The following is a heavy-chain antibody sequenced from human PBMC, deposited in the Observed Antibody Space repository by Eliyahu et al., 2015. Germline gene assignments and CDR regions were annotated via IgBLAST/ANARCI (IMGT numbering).Heavy chain of an antibody. V-gene: IGHV4-59*01. CDR1: GGSXXSYX. Sequence: QVQLQXSGPGLVKPSETLSLXCTVXGGSXXSYXWXWIRQPPGKGLEWIGYIYYSGSTNYNPSLKSRVTISVDTSKNQFSLKLSSVTAADTAVYYCARARRAYFDYWGQGTLVTVSS. J-gene: IGHJ4*02. CDR3: ARARRAYFDY. CDR2: IYYSGST.